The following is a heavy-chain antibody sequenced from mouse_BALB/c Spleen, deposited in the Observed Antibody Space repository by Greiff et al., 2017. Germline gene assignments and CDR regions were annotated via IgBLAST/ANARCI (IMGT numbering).Heavy chain of an antibody. D-gene: IGHD2-1*01. CDR3: ARSPLGNYEAWFAY. V-gene: IGHV5-6-5*01. CDR2: ISSGGST. J-gene: IGHJ3*01. CDR1: GFTFSSYA. Sequence: EVKLMESGGGLVKPGGSLKLSCAASGFTFSSYAMSWVRQTPEKRLEWVASISSGGSTYYPDSVKGRFTISRDNARNILYLQMSSLRSEDTAMYYCARSPLGNYEAWFAYWGQGTLVTVSA.